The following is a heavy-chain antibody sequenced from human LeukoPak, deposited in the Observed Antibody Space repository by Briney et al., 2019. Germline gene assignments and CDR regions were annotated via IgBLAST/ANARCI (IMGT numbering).Heavy chain of an antibody. V-gene: IGHV3-33*01. CDR3: ARGGRDGRTSDY. J-gene: IGHJ4*02. Sequence: GGSLRLSCAASGFTFSSYGMHWVRQAPGKGLEWVAVIWYDGSNKYYADSVKGRFTIPRDNSKNTLYLQMNSLRAEDTAVYYCARGGRDGRTSDYWGQGTLVTVSS. CDR2: IWYDGSNK. CDR1: GFTFSSYG. D-gene: IGHD5-24*01.